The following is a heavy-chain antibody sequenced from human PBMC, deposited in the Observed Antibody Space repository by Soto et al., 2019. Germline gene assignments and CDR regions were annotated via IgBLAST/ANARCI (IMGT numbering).Heavy chain of an antibody. V-gene: IGHV3-15*07. J-gene: IGHJ5*02. CDR2: IKSKTDGGTT. CDR1: GFTFSNAW. CDR3: TTDLTVSSWEPFDP. D-gene: IGHD1-26*01. Sequence: GGSLRLSCAASGFTFSNAWMNWVRQAPGKGLEWVGRIKSKTDGGTTDYAAPVKGRFTISRDDSKNTLYLQMNSLKTEDTAVYYCTTDLTVSSWEPFDPWGQGTLVTVSS.